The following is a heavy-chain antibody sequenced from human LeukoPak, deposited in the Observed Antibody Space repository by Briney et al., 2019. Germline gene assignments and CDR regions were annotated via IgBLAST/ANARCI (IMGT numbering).Heavy chain of an antibody. J-gene: IGHJ4*02. V-gene: IGHV3-49*04. CDR3: TRHVVITTVFDY. CDR2: IRSKAYGGTT. CDR1: GFTFGDYA. D-gene: IGHD3-22*01. Sequence: PGGSLRLSCTASGFTFGDYAMSWVRQAPGKGLGWVGFIRSKAYGGTTEYAASVRGRFTISRNDSKSIAYLQMNSLKTEDTAVYYCTRHVVITTVFDYWGQGTLVTVSS.